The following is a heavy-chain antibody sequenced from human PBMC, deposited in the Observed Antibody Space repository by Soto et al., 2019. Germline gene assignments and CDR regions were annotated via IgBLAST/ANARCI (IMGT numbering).Heavy chain of an antibody. J-gene: IGHJ3*02. Sequence: PSETLSLTCAVSGGSISSGGYSWSWIRQPPGKGLEWIGYIYHSGSTNYNPSLKSRVTISVDTSKNQFSLKLSSVTAADTAVYYCARDRQLWEPSDCAFDIWGQGTMVTVSS. D-gene: IGHD2-21*01. CDR2: IYHSGST. CDR3: ARDRQLWEPSDCAFDI. V-gene: IGHV4-30-2*01. CDR1: GGSISSGGYS.